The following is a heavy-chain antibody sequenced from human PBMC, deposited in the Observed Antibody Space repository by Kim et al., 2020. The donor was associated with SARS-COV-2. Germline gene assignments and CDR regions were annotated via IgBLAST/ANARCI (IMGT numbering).Heavy chain of an antibody. Sequence: YYADSVKGRFTISRDNSKNTLYLQMNSLRAEDTAVYYCAKVYSSSWLIDYWGQGTLVTVSS. D-gene: IGHD6-13*01. CDR3: AKVYSSSWLIDY. V-gene: IGHV3-30*02. J-gene: IGHJ4*02.